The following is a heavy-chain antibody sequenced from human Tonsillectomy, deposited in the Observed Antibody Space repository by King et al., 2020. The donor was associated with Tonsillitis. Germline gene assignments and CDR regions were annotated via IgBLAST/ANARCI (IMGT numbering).Heavy chain of an antibody. CDR2: IYPGDSNT. CDR1: GYSFTSYW. J-gene: IGHJ4*02. D-gene: IGHD6-13*01. CDR3: ARSRGSSWANFDY. Sequence: QLVQSGAEVKKPGESLKISCKGSGYSFTSYWIGWGRQMPGKGLDGMGIIYPGDSNTRYSPSFQGQVTISADKSISTAYLQWSSLKASDTAMYYCARSRGSSWANFDYWGQGTLVTVSS. V-gene: IGHV5-51*01.